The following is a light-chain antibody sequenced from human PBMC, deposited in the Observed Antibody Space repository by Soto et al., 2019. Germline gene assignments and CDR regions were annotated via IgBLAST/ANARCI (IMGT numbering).Light chain of an antibody. Sequence: EIVLTQSPGTLSLSPGERATLSCRASQRVSSSYLAWYQQKPGQAPRLLIYGGSSRATGIPVRFSGSGSETDFTLTITRLEPEDFAVYYCQQCSSSPRTFGQGTKVDIK. CDR1: QRVSSSY. J-gene: IGKJ1*01. CDR2: GGS. CDR3: QQCSSSPRT. V-gene: IGKV3-20*01.